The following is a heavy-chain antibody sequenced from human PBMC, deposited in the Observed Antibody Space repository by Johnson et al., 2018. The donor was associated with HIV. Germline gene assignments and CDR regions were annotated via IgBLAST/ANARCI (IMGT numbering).Heavy chain of an antibody. Sequence: VQLLESGGGLVKPGGSLRLSCAASGFTFSDYYMSWIRQAPGKGLEWVSYISSSGITIYYADSVKGRFTISRDNAKNTLYLQMNSLRAEDTAVYYCASPYSADAFDIWGQGTMVTVSS. CDR2: ISSSGITI. J-gene: IGHJ3*02. CDR1: GFTFSDYY. D-gene: IGHD5-18*01. CDR3: ASPYSADAFDI. V-gene: IGHV3-11*04.